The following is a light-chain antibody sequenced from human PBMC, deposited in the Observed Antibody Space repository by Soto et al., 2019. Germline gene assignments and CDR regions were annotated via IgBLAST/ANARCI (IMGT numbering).Light chain of an antibody. CDR1: SSNIGTNA. CDR3: SSYAGSNNLV. J-gene: IGLJ2*01. V-gene: IGLV1-44*01. CDR2: SND. Sequence: QSVVTQPPSASGTPGQRVTISCSGSSSNIGTNAVNWCQQLPGTAPRLLIYSNDQRPPGVPDRFSGSKSGTSASLGISGLQSEDEADYYCSSYAGSNNLVFGGGTKLTVL.